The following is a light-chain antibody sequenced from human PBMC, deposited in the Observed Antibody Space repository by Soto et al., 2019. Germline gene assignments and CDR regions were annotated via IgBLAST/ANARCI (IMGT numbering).Light chain of an antibody. V-gene: IGKV1-39*01. Sequence: DIQMTQSPSSLSASVGDRVTITCRASQSISGYLNWYQQKPGKAPKLLIYAASSLQSGVPSRFSGSGSGTDFTLTISSLQPEDVATYYCQQSYSTPPWTFGQGTKGEIK. CDR2: AAS. J-gene: IGKJ1*01. CDR3: QQSYSTPPWT. CDR1: QSISGY.